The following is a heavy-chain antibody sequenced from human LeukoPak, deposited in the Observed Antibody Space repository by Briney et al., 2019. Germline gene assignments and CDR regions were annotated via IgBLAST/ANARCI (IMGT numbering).Heavy chain of an antibody. CDR3: ARDNAPENCSGGSCYWFWGYYYYYYMDV. V-gene: IGHV3-30*02. CDR2: IPSDGSDN. CDR1: VFTFSTYG. Sequence: GGSLRLSCAASVFTFSTYGFRWVRQAPGKGLEWVAFIPSDGSDNYYANSVKGRFTISRDNSKNTLYLQMNSLRSEDTAVYYCARDNAPENCSGGSCYWFWGYYYYYYMDVWGKGTTVTVSS. D-gene: IGHD2-15*01. J-gene: IGHJ6*03.